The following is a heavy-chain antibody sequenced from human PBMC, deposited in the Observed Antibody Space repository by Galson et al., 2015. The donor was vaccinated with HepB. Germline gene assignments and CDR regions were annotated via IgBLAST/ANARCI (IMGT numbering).Heavy chain of an antibody. D-gene: IGHD3-22*01. V-gene: IGHV1-46*01. CDR3: ARDGSGYYYQLDY. J-gene: IGHJ4*02. CDR2: INPSGGST. Sequence: SVKVSCKASGYTFTNYYMHWVRQAPGQGLEWMGIINPSGGSTSYAQKFQGRVTMTRDTSTSTVYMELGSLRSEDTAVYYCARDGSGYYYQLDYWGQGTLVTVSS. CDR1: GYTFTNYY.